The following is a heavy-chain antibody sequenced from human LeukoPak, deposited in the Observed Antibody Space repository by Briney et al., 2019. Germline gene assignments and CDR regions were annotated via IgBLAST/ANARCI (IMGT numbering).Heavy chain of an antibody. D-gene: IGHD5-18*01. CDR3: ARHLSGVTGYTYGRGIDY. CDR1: GFTFSSYF. V-gene: IGHV3-7*01. Sequence: GGSLRLSCAASGFTFSSYFMSWVRQAPGKGLEWVANIKKDGSEKYYVDSVKGRFTISRDNAKKSLYLQMNSLRAEDTAVYYCARHLSGVTGYTYGRGIDYWGQGTLVTVSS. CDR2: IKKDGSEK. J-gene: IGHJ4*02.